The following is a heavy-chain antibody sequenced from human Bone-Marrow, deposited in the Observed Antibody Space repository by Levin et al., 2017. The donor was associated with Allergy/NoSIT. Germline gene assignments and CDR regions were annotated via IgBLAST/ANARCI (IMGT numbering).Heavy chain of an antibody. V-gene: IGHV3-30*03. D-gene: IGHD3-22*01. CDR1: GFIFSHYG. J-gene: IGHJ3*01. CDR2: ISYDGSYT. Sequence: GGSLRLSCAASGFIFSHYGVHWVRQAPGKGLEWVAIISYDGSYTSYADSVKGRFTISRDNSKDTLYLQMNSLRAEDTAVYFCHADYYDGSPGSFDLWGQGTMVTVSS. CDR3: HADYYDGSPGSFDL.